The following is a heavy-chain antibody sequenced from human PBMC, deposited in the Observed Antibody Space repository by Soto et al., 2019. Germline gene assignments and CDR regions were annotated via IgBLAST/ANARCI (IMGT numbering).Heavy chain of an antibody. V-gene: IGHV3-23*01. D-gene: IGHD3-10*01. J-gene: IGHJ4*02. CDR3: AKARFGDGRGFDY. Sequence: EVQLLESGGGLVQPGGSLRLSCAASGFTFRNNAMNWVRQAPGKGLEWVSTISGSGGNTYYADSVKGRFTISRDNVKDTLFLQMSGLRAEDTAVYFCAKARFGDGRGFDYWGQGTLVTVSS. CDR2: ISGSGGNT. CDR1: GFTFRNNA.